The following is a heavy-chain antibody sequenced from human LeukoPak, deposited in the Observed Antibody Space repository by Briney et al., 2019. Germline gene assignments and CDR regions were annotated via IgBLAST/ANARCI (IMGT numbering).Heavy chain of an antibody. V-gene: IGHV3-33*06. CDR1: GFTFTSYV. Sequence: PGGSLRLSCAASGFTFTSYVMHWVRQAPGKGLEWVAVIWYDGSNKYYTDSVKGRFTISRDNSNNTLYLQMNSLRAEDTAVYYCAKLTTSWGQGTLVTVSS. CDR2: IWYDGSNK. D-gene: IGHD4-11*01. CDR3: AKLTTS. J-gene: IGHJ4*02.